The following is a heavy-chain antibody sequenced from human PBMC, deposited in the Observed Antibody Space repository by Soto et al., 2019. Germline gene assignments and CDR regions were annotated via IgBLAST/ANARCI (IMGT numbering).Heavy chain of an antibody. CDR1: GFTFSSSW. CDR3: DKDDYYGSESYYRNWFDP. J-gene: IGHJ5*02. CDR2: IKCDGSEK. Sequence: PGGSLRLSCAASGFTFSSSWMHWVCQAPEKGLEWVADIKCDGSEKYYVDSVKGRLTISRDNAKNSLYLQVNSLRAEDMTVYYCDKDDYYGSESYYRNWFDPWGQET. D-gene: IGHD3-10*01. V-gene: IGHV3-7*03.